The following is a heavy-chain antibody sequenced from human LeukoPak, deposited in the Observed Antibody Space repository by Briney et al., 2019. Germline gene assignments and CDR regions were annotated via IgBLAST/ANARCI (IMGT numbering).Heavy chain of an antibody. Sequence: PSQTLSLTCTVSGGSINSGNYYWSWIRQHPGKGLEWIGYIYYSGSTYYNPSLKSRVTISVDTSKNQFSLKLSSVTAADTALYYCARGDGSGSGRWFDPWGQGTLITVSS. CDR3: ARGDGSGSGRWFDP. D-gene: IGHD3-10*01. J-gene: IGHJ5*02. CDR2: IYYSGST. V-gene: IGHV4-31*03. CDR1: GGSINSGNYY.